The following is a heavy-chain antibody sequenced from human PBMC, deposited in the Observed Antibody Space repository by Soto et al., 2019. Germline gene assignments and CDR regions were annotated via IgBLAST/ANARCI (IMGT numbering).Heavy chain of an antibody. Sequence: QVQLQESGPGLVKPSETLSLTCSVSGGSISSDYWSWIRQPPGKGLEWIGYIYYTGSTNYNPSLKSRVTISVDTSKNQFSLNPRSVTAAATAVSYCARALRGVVVVAARAMDVWGQGTTVTVSS. D-gene: IGHD2-15*01. J-gene: IGHJ6*02. CDR3: ARALRGVVVVAARAMDV. CDR2: IYYTGST. V-gene: IGHV4-59*01. CDR1: GGSISSDY.